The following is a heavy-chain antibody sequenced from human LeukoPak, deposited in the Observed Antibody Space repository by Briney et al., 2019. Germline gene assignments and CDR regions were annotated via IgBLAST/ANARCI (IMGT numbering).Heavy chain of an antibody. J-gene: IGHJ4*02. CDR1: GFTFSSYS. Sequence: GGSLRLSCAASGFTFSSYSMNWVRQAPGKGLEWVSSISSSSSYIYYADSVKGRFTISRDNAKNSLFLQMNSLRAEDTAVYYCARVDSSGWSRWGQGTLVTVSS. D-gene: IGHD6-19*01. V-gene: IGHV3-21*01. CDR2: ISSSSSYI. CDR3: ARVDSSGWSR.